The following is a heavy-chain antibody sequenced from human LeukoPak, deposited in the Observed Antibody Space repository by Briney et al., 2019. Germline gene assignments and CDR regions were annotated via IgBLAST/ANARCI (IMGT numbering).Heavy chain of an antibody. V-gene: IGHV3-7*01. CDR2: IKEDGSEK. J-gene: IGHJ4*02. CDR1: GFIVSRYR. CDR3: ARDLGVCSGGTCYSVYDY. Sequence: GGSLRLSCAASGFIVSRYRMSWVRQAPGKGLEWVADIKEDGSEKHCVDSVKGRFTISRDNAENSLYLQMNSLRAEDTAIYYCARDLGVCSGGTCYSVYDYWGQGTVVTVSS. D-gene: IGHD2-15*01.